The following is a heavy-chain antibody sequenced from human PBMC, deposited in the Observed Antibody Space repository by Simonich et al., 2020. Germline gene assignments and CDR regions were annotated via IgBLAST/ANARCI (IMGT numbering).Heavy chain of an antibody. J-gene: IGHJ6*03. CDR3: ARGALTGDYYYMDV. Sequence: QVQLVQSGAEVKKPGASVKVSGKASGYTFTGYYMHWVRQAPGQGLELMGWINPNSGGTNYAQKVQGRVTMTRDTSISTAYMELSRLRSDDTAVYYCARGALTGDYYYMDVWGKGTTVTVSS. D-gene: IGHD7-27*01. CDR1: GYTFTGYY. CDR2: INPNSGGT. V-gene: IGHV1-2*02.